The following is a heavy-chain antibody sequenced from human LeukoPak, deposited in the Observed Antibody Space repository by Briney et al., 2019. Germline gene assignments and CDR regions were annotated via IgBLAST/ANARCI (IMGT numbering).Heavy chain of an antibody. J-gene: IGHJ4*02. CDR3: TSLWFGELLWTDY. Sequence: GGSLRLSCAASGFTFSSYWMSWVRQAPGKGLEWVGFIRSKAYGGTTEYAASVKGRFTISRDDSKSIAYLQMNSLKTEDTAVYYCTSLWFGELLWTDYWGQGTLVTVSS. D-gene: IGHD3-10*01. CDR2: IRSKAYGGTT. CDR1: GFTFSSYW. V-gene: IGHV3-49*04.